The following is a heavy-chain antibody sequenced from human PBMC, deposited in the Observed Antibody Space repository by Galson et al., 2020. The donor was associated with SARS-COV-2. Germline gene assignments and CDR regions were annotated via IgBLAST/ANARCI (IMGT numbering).Heavy chain of an antibody. V-gene: IGHV1-8*01. CDR1: GYTFTSYD. D-gene: IGHD3-3*01. Sequence: SSVTVPCKASGYTFTSYDINWVRQATGQGLEGTGWMNPNRVNTDYPQQFQPRDTITSNSSISTADMELSSLRSEDTAVYYCARGQGITIFGVVVTGYYYMDVWGKGTTVTVSS. J-gene: IGHJ6*03. CDR3: ARGQGITIFGVVVTGYYYMDV. CDR2: MNPNRVNT.